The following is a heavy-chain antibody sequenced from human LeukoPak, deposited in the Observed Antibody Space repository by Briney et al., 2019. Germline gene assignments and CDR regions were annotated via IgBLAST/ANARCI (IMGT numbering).Heavy chain of an antibody. CDR3: ATVTMIVVVKENAFDI. Sequence: EASVKVSCKVSGYTLTELSMHWVRQAPGKGLEWMGGFDPEDGETIYAQKFQGRVTMTEDTSTDTAYMELSSLRSEDTAVYYCATVTMIVVVKENAFDIWGQGTMVTVSS. CDR2: FDPEDGET. CDR1: GYTLTELS. J-gene: IGHJ3*02. V-gene: IGHV1-24*01. D-gene: IGHD3-22*01.